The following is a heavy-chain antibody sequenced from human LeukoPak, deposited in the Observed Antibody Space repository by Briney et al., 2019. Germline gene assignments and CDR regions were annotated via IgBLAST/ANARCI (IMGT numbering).Heavy chain of an antibody. J-gene: IGHJ4*02. CDR1: GGTFISYA. V-gene: IGHV1-69*04. D-gene: IGHD2-2*01. CDR3: VRGGVGQLLLNY. CDR2: IIPILGIA. Sequence: SVKVSCKASGGTFISYAISWLRQAPGQGREWMGRIIPILGIANYAQKFQGRVTITADKSTSTAYMELSSLRSEDTAVYYCVRGGVGQLLLNYWGQGTLVTVSS.